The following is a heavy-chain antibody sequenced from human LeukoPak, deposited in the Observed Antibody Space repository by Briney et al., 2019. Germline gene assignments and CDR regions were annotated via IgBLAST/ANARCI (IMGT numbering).Heavy chain of an antibody. J-gene: IGHJ4*02. D-gene: IGHD3/OR15-3a*01. CDR1: GITFSGSW. V-gene: IGHV3-7*05. CDR3: ARDRDWSFDY. Sequence: GGSLRLSCADSGITFSGSWMSWVRQAPGKGLEWVAHIKPDGSEKYYVDSVWGRFTISRDNAENSLYLEMNSLRAEDTAVYYCARDRDWSFDYWGQGTLVTVSS. CDR2: IKPDGSEK.